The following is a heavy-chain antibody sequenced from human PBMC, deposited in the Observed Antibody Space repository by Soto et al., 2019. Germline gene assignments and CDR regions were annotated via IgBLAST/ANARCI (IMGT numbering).Heavy chain of an antibody. CDR3: ARLKSVRGVLQYYYGMDV. V-gene: IGHV4-39*01. Sequence: SETLSLTCTVSGGSISSSSYYWGWIRQPPGRGLEWIGSIYYSGSTYYNPSLKSRVTISVDTSKNQFSLKLSSVTAADTAVYYCARLKSVRGVLQYYYGMDVWGQGTTVTVSS. J-gene: IGHJ6*02. CDR1: GGSISSSSYY. CDR2: IYYSGST. D-gene: IGHD3-10*02.